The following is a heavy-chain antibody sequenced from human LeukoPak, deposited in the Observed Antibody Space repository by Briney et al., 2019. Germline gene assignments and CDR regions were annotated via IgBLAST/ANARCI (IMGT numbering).Heavy chain of an antibody. V-gene: IGHV3-21*01. D-gene: IGHD3-3*01. CDR3: ARDTSLITIFGVVIDYFDY. CDR2: ISSSSSYI. Sequence: GGSLRLSCAASGFTFSSYAMSWVRQAPGKGLEWVSSISSSSSYIYYADSVKGRFTISRDNAKNSLYLQMNSLRAEDTAVYYCARDTSLITIFGVVIDYFDYWGQGTLVTVSS. CDR1: GFTFSSYA. J-gene: IGHJ4*02.